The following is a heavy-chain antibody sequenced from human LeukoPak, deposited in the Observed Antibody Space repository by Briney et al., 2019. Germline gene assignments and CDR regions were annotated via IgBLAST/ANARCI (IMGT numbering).Heavy chain of an antibody. CDR1: GYTFTSYD. V-gene: IGHV1-8*01. CDR2: MNPNSGNT. Sequence: ASVKVSCKASGYTFTSYDINWVRQATGQGLEWMGWMNPNSGNTGYAQKFQGRVTMTRNTSISTAYMELSSLRSEDTAVYYCARKEGASHHYYYYYGMDVWGQGTTVTVSS. CDR3: ARKEGASHHYYYYYGMDV. J-gene: IGHJ6*02.